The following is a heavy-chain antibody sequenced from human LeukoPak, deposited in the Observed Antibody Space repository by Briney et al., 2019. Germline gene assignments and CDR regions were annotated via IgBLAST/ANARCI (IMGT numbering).Heavy chain of an antibody. CDR1: GFTFTNYA. Sequence: GGSLRLSCTASGFTFTNYAINWVRQGPGKGLEWVALVSYDATKTFYADSVKGRFTISRDNSKNTVYLQMDGLRVDDTAVYYCARDSHATGWGHFDYWGLGTLVTVSS. D-gene: IGHD6-19*01. CDR3: ARDSHATGWGHFDY. J-gene: IGHJ4*02. CDR2: VSYDATKT. V-gene: IGHV3-30*04.